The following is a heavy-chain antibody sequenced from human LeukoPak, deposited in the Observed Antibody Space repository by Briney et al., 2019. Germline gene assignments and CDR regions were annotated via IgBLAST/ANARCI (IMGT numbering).Heavy chain of an antibody. CDR3: AKCRSLSPAAAINY. D-gene: IGHD2-2*01. Sequence: GGSLRLSCAASGFTFSSYGMQWVRQAPGKGLEWVAVISYDGSNKYYADSVKGRFTISRDNSKNTLDLLMNSLRTEDTAVYYCAKCRSLSPAAAINYWGQGTLVTVSS. J-gene: IGHJ4*02. V-gene: IGHV3-30*18. CDR1: GFTFSSYG. CDR2: ISYDGSNK.